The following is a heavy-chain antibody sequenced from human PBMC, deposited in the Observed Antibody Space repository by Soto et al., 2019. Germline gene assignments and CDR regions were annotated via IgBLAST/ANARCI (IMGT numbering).Heavy chain of an antibody. Sequence: ASVKVSCKASGYTFTSYAMNWVRQAPGQRLEWMGWINGGNGDTKYSQRFQDRVTITRDTSANTVYMELSSLTSEDTAIYYCARGPLSPDSAAFRWGRGTRVTVSS. CDR3: ARGPLSPDSAAFR. D-gene: IGHD3-22*01. V-gene: IGHV1-3*01. J-gene: IGHJ4*02. CDR1: GYTFTSYA. CDR2: INGGNGDT.